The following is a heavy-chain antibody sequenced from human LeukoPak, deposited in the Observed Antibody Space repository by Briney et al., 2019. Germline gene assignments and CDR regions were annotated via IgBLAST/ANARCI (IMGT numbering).Heavy chain of an antibody. V-gene: IGHV3-21*01. J-gene: IGHJ4*02. CDR3: ARDPRGSGWFDY. Sequence: PGGSLRLSCAASGFTFSSYSMNWVRQAPGKGLEWVSSISSSSSYIYYADSVKRRFTISSAYAKNSLYLQMNVPRAEDTVYYCGARDPRGSGWFDYWGQGTLVTVSS. CDR1: GFTFSSYS. CDR2: ISSSSSYI. D-gene: IGHD6-19*01.